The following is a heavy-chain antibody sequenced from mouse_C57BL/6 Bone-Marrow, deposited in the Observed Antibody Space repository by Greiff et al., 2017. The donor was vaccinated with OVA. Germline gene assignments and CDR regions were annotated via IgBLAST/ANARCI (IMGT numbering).Heavy chain of an antibody. CDR2: ISNGGGST. V-gene: IGHV5-12*01. D-gene: IGHD2-3*01. Sequence: EVQVVESGGGLVQPGGSLKLSCAASGFTFSDYYMYWVRQTPEQRLEWVAYISNGGGSTYYPDTVKGRFTMSRDNAKNTLYLQMSRLKSEDTAMYYCARHDGYYGRFACWGQGTLVTVSA. J-gene: IGHJ3*01. CDR3: ARHDGYYGRFAC. CDR1: GFTFSDYY.